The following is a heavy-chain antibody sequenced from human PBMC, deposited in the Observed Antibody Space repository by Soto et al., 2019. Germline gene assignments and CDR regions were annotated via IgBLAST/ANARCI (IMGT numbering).Heavy chain of an antibody. V-gene: IGHV5-10-1*01. CDR2: IDPSDSYT. CDR3: ARHKRIAAAGNYYYYGMDV. D-gene: IGHD6-13*01. Sequence: GESLKISCKGSGYSFTSYWISWVRQMPWKGLEWMGRIDPSDSYTNYSPSFQGHVTISADKSISTAYLQWSSLKASDTAMYYCARHKRIAAAGNYYYYGMDVWGQGTTVTAP. CDR1: GYSFTSYW. J-gene: IGHJ6*02.